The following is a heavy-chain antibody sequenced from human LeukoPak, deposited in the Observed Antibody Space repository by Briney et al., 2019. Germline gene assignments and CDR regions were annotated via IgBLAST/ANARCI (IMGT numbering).Heavy chain of an antibody. CDR3: ARGAMAAAGLNWFDP. Sequence: SETLSLTCSVSGVSISSSGYYWGWIRQPPGKGLEWIGYIYYSGSTNYNPSLKSRVTISVDTSKNQFSLKLSSVTAADTAVYYCARGAMAAAGLNWFDPWGQGTLVTVSS. D-gene: IGHD6-13*01. V-gene: IGHV4-61*05. CDR2: IYYSGST. CDR1: GVSISSSGYY. J-gene: IGHJ5*02.